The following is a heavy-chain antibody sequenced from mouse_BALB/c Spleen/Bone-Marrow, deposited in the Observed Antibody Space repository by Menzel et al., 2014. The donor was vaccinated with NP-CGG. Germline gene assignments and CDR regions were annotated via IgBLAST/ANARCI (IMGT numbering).Heavy chain of an antibody. CDR3: ARNYGYGKSFAY. CDR1: GFNFKDTY. CDR2: IDPANGNT. Sequence: EVKLVESGAELVKPGASVKLSCTASGFNFKDTYMHWVKQRPEQGLEWIGRIDPANGNTKYDPKFQGKATITADTSSNTAYLQLSSLTSEDTAVYYCARNYGYGKSFAYWGQGTLVTVSA. V-gene: IGHV14-3*02. J-gene: IGHJ3*01. D-gene: IGHD2-2*01.